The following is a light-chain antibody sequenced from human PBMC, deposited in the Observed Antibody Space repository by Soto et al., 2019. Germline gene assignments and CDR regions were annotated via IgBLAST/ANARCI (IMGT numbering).Light chain of an antibody. CDR1: QSVSSY. CDR3: QQRSNWPPIT. CDR2: DAS. V-gene: IGKV3-11*01. J-gene: IGKJ5*01. Sequence: EIVLTQSPATLSLSPWERATLSCRASQSVSSYLARYQQKPGQAPRLLLYDASNRATGIPARFSGSGSGTDFSLTISSLEPEDFAVYYCQQRSNWPPITFGQGTRLEIK.